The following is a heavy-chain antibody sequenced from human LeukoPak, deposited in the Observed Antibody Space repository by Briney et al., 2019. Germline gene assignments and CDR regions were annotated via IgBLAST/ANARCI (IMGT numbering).Heavy chain of an antibody. D-gene: IGHD6-13*01. J-gene: IGHJ4*02. CDR1: GFTFDDYA. Sequence: GGSLRLSCAASGFTFDDYAMHWVRQAPGKGLEWVSGISWNSGSIGYADSVKGRFTISGDNAKNSLYLQMNSLRAEDTALYYCAKDMSSGIVAADMDYWGQGTLVTVSS. CDR2: ISWNSGSI. CDR3: AKDMSSGIVAADMDY. V-gene: IGHV3-9*01.